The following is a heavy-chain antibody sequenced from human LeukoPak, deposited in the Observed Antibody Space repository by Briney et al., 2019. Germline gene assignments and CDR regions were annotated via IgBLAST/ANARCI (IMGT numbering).Heavy chain of an antibody. D-gene: IGHD2-21*01. V-gene: IGHV1-18*01. Sequence: GASVTLFCTVSGYTFTTYGISWGRHAPGQGLEWMGWMSAYTGKTNYAQKVQGRVTMTPDTSTSTGYLELRSLRPHDTAVYYCARECGNCGGPPVDTFDIWGQGTMVTVSS. CDR2: MSAYTGKT. CDR3: ARECGNCGGPPVDTFDI. J-gene: IGHJ3*02. CDR1: GYTFTTYG.